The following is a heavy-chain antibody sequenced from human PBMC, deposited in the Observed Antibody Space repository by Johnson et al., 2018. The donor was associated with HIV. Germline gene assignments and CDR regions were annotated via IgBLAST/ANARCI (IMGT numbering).Heavy chain of an antibody. V-gene: IGHV3-30*19. J-gene: IGHJ3*02. CDR2: ISYDGSNK. Sequence: VQLVESGGGVVQPGGSLRLSCAASGFTFSTYGMHWVRQAPGKGLEWVAVISYDGSNKYYADSVKGRFTISRDNSKNTLYLQMNTLRVEDTAVYYCAKDGGSSWYQGRAFDIWGQGTMVTVSS. D-gene: IGHD6-13*01. CDR3: AKDGGSSWYQGRAFDI. CDR1: GFTFSTYG.